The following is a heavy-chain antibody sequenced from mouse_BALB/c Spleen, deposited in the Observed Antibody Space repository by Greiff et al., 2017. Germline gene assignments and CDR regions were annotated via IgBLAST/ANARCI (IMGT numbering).Heavy chain of an antibody. CDR1: GFNIKDTY. Sequence: VQLKQSGAELVKPGASVKLSCTASGFNIKDTYMHWVKQRPEQGLEWIGRIDPANGNTKYDPKFQGKATITADTSSNTAYLQLSNLTSEDTAVYYCASGLYYFDYWGQGTTLTVSS. CDR2: IDPANGNT. J-gene: IGHJ2*01. CDR3: ASGLYYFDY. V-gene: IGHV14-3*02.